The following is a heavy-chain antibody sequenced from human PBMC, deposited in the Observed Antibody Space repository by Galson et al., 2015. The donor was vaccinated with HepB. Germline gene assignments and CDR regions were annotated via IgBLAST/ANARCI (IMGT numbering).Heavy chain of an antibody. CDR2: INWNGGST. CDR3: ARDHFRIAPEPLDY. D-gene: IGHD6-13*01. CDR1: GFTFDDYG. J-gene: IGHJ4*02. Sequence: LRLSCAASGFTFDDYGMSWVRQAPGKGLEWVSGINWNGGSTGYADSVKGRFTISRDNAKNSLYLQMNSLRAEDTALYYCARDHFRIAPEPLDYWGQGTLVTVSS. V-gene: IGHV3-20*04.